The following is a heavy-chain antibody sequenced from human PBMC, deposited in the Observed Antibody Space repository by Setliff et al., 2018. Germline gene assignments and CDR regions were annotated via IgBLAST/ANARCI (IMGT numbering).Heavy chain of an antibody. V-gene: IGHV4-61*01. CDR3: ARGLSYYDILTGPSPGAFDI. J-gene: IGHJ3*02. Sequence: PSETLSLTCTVSGSSISRSSYYWSWIRQPPGQGLEWIGYIYYSGSTNYNPSLKSRVTISVDTSKNQFSLKLSSVTAADTAVYYCARGLSYYDILTGPSPGAFDIWGQGTMVTVSS. D-gene: IGHD3-9*01. CDR1: GSSISRSSYY. CDR2: IYYSGST.